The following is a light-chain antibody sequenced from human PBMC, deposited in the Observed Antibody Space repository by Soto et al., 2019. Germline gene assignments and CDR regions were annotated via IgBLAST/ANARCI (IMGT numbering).Light chain of an antibody. CDR1: QTVSSSH. CDR2: GAP. V-gene: IGKV3-20*01. CDR3: QHYGSSPRT. J-gene: IGKJ4*01. Sequence: EIVLTQSPGTLSLSPGERATLSCRASQTVSSSHLAWYQQKPGQAPNLLIYGAPSRATGIPDRFSGSGSGTDFTLTISRLEPEDFAVYYCQHYGSSPRTFGGGTKVEIK.